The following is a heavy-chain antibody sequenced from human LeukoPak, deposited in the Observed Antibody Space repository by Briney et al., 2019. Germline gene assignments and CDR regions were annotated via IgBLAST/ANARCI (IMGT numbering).Heavy chain of an antibody. J-gene: IGHJ3*02. D-gene: IGHD3-22*01. Sequence: GRSLRLSCAASGFTISSYAMSWVRQAPGKGLEWVSAISGSGGSTYYADSVKGRLTISRDNSKNTLYLQMNSLRAEDTAVYYCARDVYYYDSSDAFDIWGQGTMVTVSS. V-gene: IGHV3-23*01. CDR1: GFTISSYA. CDR3: ARDVYYYDSSDAFDI. CDR2: ISGSGGST.